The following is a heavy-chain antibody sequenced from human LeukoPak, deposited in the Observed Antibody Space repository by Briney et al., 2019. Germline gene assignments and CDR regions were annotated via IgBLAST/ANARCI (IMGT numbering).Heavy chain of an antibody. D-gene: IGHD3-22*01. CDR3: ARESRTFYYDSSGYYQPYYFDY. Sequence: SQTLSLTCTVSGGSISSGGYYWNWIRQHPGKGLEWIGYIYYSGSTYYNPSLKSRVTISVDTSKNQFSLKLSSVTAADTAVYYCARESRTFYYDSSGYYQPYYFDYWGQGTLVTVSS. CDR1: GGSISSGGYY. V-gene: IGHV4-31*03. CDR2: IYYSGST. J-gene: IGHJ4*02.